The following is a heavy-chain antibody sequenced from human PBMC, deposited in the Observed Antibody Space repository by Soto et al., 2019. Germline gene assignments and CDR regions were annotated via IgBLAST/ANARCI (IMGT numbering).Heavy chain of an antibody. CDR3: TRAAWFPYLSFY. Sequence: TGGSLRLSCAASGFTFSRFELHWVRQAPGKGLEWISYTSSSGSTAYYASSVEGRFTISRDNANNSVYLQMDSLRAEDTALYYCTRAAWFPYLSFYWGQGALVTVSS. CDR2: TSSSGSTA. D-gene: IGHD3-10*01. CDR1: GFTFSRFE. J-gene: IGHJ4*02. V-gene: IGHV3-48*03.